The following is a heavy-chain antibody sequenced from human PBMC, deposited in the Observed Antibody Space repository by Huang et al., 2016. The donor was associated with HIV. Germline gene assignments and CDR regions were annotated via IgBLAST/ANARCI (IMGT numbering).Heavy chain of an antibody. Sequence: QVQVVQSGAEVKKPGASVKVSCKASGYTFTSYGISWVRQAPGQGREWMGWISVYNGNTNYAQKLQDRVTMTTDTSTSTAYMELRSLRSDDTAVYYCARGRTDYGDSRPYFDYWGQGTLVTVSS. CDR3: ARGRTDYGDSRPYFDY. CDR1: GYTFTSYG. CDR2: ISVYNGNT. D-gene: IGHD4-17*01. V-gene: IGHV1-18*01. J-gene: IGHJ4*02.